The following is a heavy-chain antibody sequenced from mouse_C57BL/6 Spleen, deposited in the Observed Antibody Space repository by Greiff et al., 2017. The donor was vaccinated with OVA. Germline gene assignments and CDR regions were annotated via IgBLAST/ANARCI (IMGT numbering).Heavy chain of an antibody. V-gene: IGHV7-3*01. J-gene: IGHJ1*03. CDR3: ARILSYYYGSSSYWYFDV. CDR2: IRNKANGYTT. Sequence: EVQLVESGGGLVQPGGSLSLSCAASGFTFTDYYMSWVRQPPGKALEWLGFIRNKANGYTTEYSASVKGRFTISRDNSQSILYLQMNALRAEDSATYYCARILSYYYGSSSYWYFDVWGTGTTITVSS. CDR1: GFTFTDYY. D-gene: IGHD1-1*01.